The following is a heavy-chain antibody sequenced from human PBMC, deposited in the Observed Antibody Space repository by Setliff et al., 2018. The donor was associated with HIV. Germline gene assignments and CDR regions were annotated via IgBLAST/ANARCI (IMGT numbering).Heavy chain of an antibody. CDR2: MNPNSGNT. V-gene: IGHV1-8*01. J-gene: IGHJ5*02. Sequence: ASVKVSCKASGYTFTSYDINWLRQATGQGLEWMGWMNPNSGNTGYAQNLQGRVTMTRSTSLSTAYMELNSLTPEDTAVYYCAKCSEMLGTPATSSGYYCGWFDPWGQGTLVTVSS. CDR3: AKCSEMLGTPATSSGYYCGWFDP. CDR1: GYTFTSYD. D-gene: IGHD3-22*01.